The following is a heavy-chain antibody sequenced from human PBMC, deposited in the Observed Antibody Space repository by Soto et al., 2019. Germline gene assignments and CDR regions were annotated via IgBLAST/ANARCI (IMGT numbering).Heavy chain of an antibody. J-gene: IGHJ4*02. D-gene: IGHD6-6*01. CDR2: ISGNGGST. V-gene: IGHV3-23*01. CDR3: AKGSEFSNSYTLDFDF. CDR1: GFTFSSYA. Sequence: XGSLTLSCAASGFTFSSYAMSWVRQAPGRGLDWVSIISGNGGSTYYAASVKGRFTISRDNTKNTLYLQMDSLTAEDTAVYYCAKGSEFSNSYTLDFDFWGQGALVTVSS.